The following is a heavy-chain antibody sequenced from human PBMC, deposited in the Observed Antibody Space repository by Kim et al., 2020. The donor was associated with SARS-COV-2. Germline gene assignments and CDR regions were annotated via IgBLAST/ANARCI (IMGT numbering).Heavy chain of an antibody. D-gene: IGHD5-12*01. CDR3: AREGLLDIVTTITRDDAFDI. J-gene: IGHJ3*02. CDR1: GFTLSSYS. CDR2: ISSRSSTI. Sequence: GGSLRLSCAASGFTLSSYSMNWVRQAPGKGLEWVSYISSRSSTIYYADSVKGRFTISRDNAKNSLYLQMNSLRDEDTAVYYCAREGLLDIVTTITRDDAFDIWGQGTMVTVSS. V-gene: IGHV3-48*02.